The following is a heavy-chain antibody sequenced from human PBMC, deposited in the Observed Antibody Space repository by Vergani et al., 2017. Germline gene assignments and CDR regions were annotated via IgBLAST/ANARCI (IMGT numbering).Heavy chain of an antibody. V-gene: IGHV3-30*03. D-gene: IGHD5-24*01. CDR2: ISFDGTTK. Sequence: QLQLVESGGGVVQPGRSLRLSCAASGFNFNNFGIHWVRQAPGKGLEWVAVISFDGTTKYYADSVKGRFTISRDNSKKFIYLQMNSLRADDTAVYYCVRGGLATIYNWFDPWGQGTRVTVSS. J-gene: IGHJ5*01. CDR1: GFNFNNFG. CDR3: VRGGLATIYNWFDP.